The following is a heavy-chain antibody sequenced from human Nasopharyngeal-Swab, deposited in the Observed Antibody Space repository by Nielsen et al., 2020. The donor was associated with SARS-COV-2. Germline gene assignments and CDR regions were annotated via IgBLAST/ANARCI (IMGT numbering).Heavy chain of an antibody. Sequence: SETLSLTCAVYGGSFSDYYWSWIRQPPGKGLEWIGEINHSGSTNYNPSLKSRVTISVDTSKNQFSLMLSSVTAADTAVYYCARVHSSSWTVDYWGQGTLVTVSS. CDR3: ARVHSSSWTVDY. CDR1: GGSFSDYY. D-gene: IGHD6-13*01. CDR2: INHSGST. J-gene: IGHJ4*02. V-gene: IGHV4-34*01.